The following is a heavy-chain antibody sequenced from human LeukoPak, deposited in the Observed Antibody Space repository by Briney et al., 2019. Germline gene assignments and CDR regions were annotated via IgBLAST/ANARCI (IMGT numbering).Heavy chain of an antibody. CDR1: GYTFTGYY. CDR2: ISAYNGNT. J-gene: IGHJ3*02. Sequence: ASVKVSCKASGYTFTGYYMHWVRQAPGQGLEWMGWISAYNGNTNYAQKLQGRVTMTTDTSTSTAYMELRSLRSDDTAVYYCARDYYDSSGEGDAFDIWGQGTMVTVSS. D-gene: IGHD3-22*01. CDR3: ARDYYDSSGEGDAFDI. V-gene: IGHV1-18*04.